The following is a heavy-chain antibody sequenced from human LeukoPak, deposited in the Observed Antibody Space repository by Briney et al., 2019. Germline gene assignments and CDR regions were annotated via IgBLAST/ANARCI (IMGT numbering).Heavy chain of an antibody. CDR1: GYSISSSYY. J-gene: IGHJ6*03. CDR2: IYYSGST. CDR3: ARQGESSSSVYYYYYMDV. D-gene: IGHD6-6*01. V-gene: IGHV4-38-2*01. Sequence: SETLSLTCAVSGYSISSSYYWGWIRQPPGKGLEWIGSIYYSGSTYYNPSLKSRVTISVDTSKNQFSLKLSSVTAADTAVYYCARQGESSSSVYYYYYMDVWGKGTTVTVSS.